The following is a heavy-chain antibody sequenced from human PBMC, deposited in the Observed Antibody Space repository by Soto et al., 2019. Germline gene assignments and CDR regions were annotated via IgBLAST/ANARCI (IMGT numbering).Heavy chain of an antibody. Sequence: PSETLSLTCIVSGDSMTNDYWSLIRRPPGKGLEWIGYIYYSGKTDYNPSLQSRVSISIDTSRKQFSLNLSSVTAADTAMYYRARSYLGGNFDSWGQGTLVTVSS. D-gene: IGHD2-15*01. CDR2: IYYSGKT. CDR3: ARSYLGGNFDS. V-gene: IGHV4-59*01. CDR1: GDSMTNDY. J-gene: IGHJ4*02.